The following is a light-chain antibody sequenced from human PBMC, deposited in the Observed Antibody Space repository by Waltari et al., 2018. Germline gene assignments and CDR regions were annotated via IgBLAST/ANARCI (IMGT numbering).Light chain of an antibody. V-gene: IGKV1-39*01. J-gene: IGKJ4*01. CDR1: QTIGSN. CDR3: QQSYSTPLT. CDR2: AAS. Sequence: DIQMTQSPSSLSASVGDRVTITCRASQTIGSNLNWYQQKAGKAPKLLMYAASSLQSGVPSRFSGSGSGTDFTLTISSLQPEDFATYYCQQSYSTPLTFGGGTKVEIK.